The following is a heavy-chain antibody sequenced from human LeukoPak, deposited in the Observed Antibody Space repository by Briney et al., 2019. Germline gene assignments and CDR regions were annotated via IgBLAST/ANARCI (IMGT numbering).Heavy chain of an antibody. Sequence: GGSLRLSCAASGFTFSTYWMSWVRQAPGKGPEWVANIDQDGSEKYYVDSVKGRFTISRDNAKNSLYLQMNSLRAEDTAVYYCARARVVRTTVGKIDHWGQGTLVTVSS. CDR2: IDQDGSEK. V-gene: IGHV3-7*01. CDR3: ARARVVRTTVGKIDH. J-gene: IGHJ4*02. D-gene: IGHD4-23*01. CDR1: GFTFSTYW.